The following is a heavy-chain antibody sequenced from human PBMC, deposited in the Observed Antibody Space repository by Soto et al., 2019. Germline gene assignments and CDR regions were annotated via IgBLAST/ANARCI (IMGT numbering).Heavy chain of an antibody. Sequence: SEALSLLCPGSSASITSYYWSCIRQPPRNGLEWIEHNYYSGSTNYNPSLKRRVTISVDTSKNQSSLKLSSVTAAGTAVYYCARDHVSSGYYGWFDYWGQGTLVT. CDR2: NYYSGST. V-gene: IGHV4-59*01. D-gene: IGHD3-22*01. CDR3: ARDHVSSGYYGWFDY. J-gene: IGHJ4*02. CDR1: SASITSYY.